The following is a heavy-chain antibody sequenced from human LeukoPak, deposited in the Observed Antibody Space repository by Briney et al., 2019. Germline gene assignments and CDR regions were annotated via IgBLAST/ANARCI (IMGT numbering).Heavy chain of an antibody. CDR3: ARDRGKQQLALLGWFDP. CDR1: GGTFSSYA. J-gene: IGHJ5*02. D-gene: IGHD6-13*01. V-gene: IGHV1-69*13. Sequence: SVKVSCKASGGTFSSYAISWVRQAPGQGLEWMGGIIPIFGTANYAQKFQGRVTITADESTSTAYMELRSLGSEDTAVYYCARDRGKQQLALLGWFDPWGQGTLVTVSS. CDR2: IIPIFGTA.